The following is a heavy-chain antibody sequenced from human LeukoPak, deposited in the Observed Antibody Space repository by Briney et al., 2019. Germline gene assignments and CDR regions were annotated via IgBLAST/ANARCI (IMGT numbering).Heavy chain of an antibody. CDR1: GFTFSSYA. J-gene: IGHJ4*02. CDR3: AKAAGYDYVWGSHEDY. V-gene: IGHV3-30*04. Sequence: GGSLRLSCAASGFTFSSYAMHWVRQAPGKGLEWVAVISYDGSNKYYADSVKGRFTISRDSSKNTLYLQMNSLRAEDTAVYYCAKAAGYDYVWGSHEDYWGQGTLVTVSS. CDR2: ISYDGSNK. D-gene: IGHD3-16*01.